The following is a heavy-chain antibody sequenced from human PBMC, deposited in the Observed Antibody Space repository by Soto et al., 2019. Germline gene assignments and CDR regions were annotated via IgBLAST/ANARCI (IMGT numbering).Heavy chain of an antibody. Sequence: ALVKVSCKASGGTFSSYTISWVRQAPGQGLEWMGRIIPILGIANYAQKFQGRVTITADKSTSTAYMELSSLRSEDTAVYYCRIVVVVAAPYYFDYWGQGTLVTVSS. J-gene: IGHJ4*02. CDR3: RIVVVVAAPYYFDY. D-gene: IGHD2-15*01. CDR1: GGTFSSYT. CDR2: IIPILGIA. V-gene: IGHV1-69*02.